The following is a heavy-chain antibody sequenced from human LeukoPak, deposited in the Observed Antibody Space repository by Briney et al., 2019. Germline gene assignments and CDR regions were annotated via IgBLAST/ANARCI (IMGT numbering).Heavy chain of an antibody. Sequence: SETLSLTCTVAGYPITRGYYYTWIRQPPGKGLEWIGTIYHSGSINYNPSLKSRLAITVDTSKNQFSLNLTSVTAADTAVYYCARDRYLAWYFDLWGRGTLASVSS. CDR1: GYPITRGYY. CDR3: ARDRYLAWYFDL. J-gene: IGHJ2*01. D-gene: IGHD1-26*01. V-gene: IGHV4-38-2*02. CDR2: IYHSGSI.